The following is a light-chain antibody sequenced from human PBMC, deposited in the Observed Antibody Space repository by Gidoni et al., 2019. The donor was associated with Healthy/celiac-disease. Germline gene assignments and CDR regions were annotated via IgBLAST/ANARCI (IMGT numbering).Light chain of an antibody. Sequence: QSALPQPASVSGSPGQSITISCTGTSSDVGGYNYVAWYQQHPGKTPKLMIYEVSKRPSGVSNRFSGSKSGNTASLTISWLQAEDEADYYCSSYTSSSTYVFGTGTKVTVL. V-gene: IGLV2-14*01. CDR3: SSYTSSSTYV. CDR1: SSDVGGYNY. CDR2: EVS. J-gene: IGLJ1*01.